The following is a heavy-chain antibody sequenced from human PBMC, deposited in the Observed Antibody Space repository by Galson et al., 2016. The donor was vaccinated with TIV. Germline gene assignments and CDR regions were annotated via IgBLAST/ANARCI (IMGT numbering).Heavy chain of an antibody. D-gene: IGHD3-22*01. CDR2: IRYDGSEK. J-gene: IGHJ4*02. CDR3: AKDSEYYFDTRGYYFPLDH. CDR1: GFMFSTYG. V-gene: IGHV3-30*02. Sequence: SLRLSCAASGFMFSTYGMHWVRQSPGKGLEWVAFIRYDGSEKYVADSVKGRFIISRDNSKNMLYLQMNSVRVDDTGLYYCAKDSEYYFDTRGYYFPLDHWGQGTLVTVSS.